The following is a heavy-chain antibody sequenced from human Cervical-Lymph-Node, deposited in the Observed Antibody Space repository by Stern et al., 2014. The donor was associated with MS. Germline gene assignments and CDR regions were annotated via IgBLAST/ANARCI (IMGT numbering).Heavy chain of an antibody. V-gene: IGHV1-18*01. Sequence: VKLVQSGAEVKKPGASVKVSCKASGYTFTSYGISWGRQAPGQGLEWMGWISAYKGNTNDAHKLQVRVTITTDTSTSTAYMELMSLRSDDTAVYYCARGLLGSENAFDIWGQGTMVTVSS. CDR1: GYTFTSYG. CDR2: ISAYKGNT. D-gene: IGHD2-15*01. J-gene: IGHJ3*02. CDR3: ARGLLGSENAFDI.